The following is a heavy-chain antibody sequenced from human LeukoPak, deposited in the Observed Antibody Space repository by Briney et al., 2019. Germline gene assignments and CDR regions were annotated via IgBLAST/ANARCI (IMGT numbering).Heavy chain of an antibody. CDR2: ISYDGSNK. V-gene: IGHV3-30-3*01. Sequence: GSLRLSCAASGFTFSSYAMSWVRQAPGKGLEWVAVISYDGSNKYYADSVKGRFTISRDNSKNTLYLQMNSLRAEDTAVYYCAREVAAAGDAFDIWGQGTMVTVSS. CDR3: AREVAAAGDAFDI. J-gene: IGHJ3*02. D-gene: IGHD6-13*01. CDR1: GFTFSSYA.